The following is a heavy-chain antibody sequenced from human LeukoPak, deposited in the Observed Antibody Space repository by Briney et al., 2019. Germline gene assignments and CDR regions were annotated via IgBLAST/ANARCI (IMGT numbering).Heavy chain of an antibody. Sequence: LGESLQISCKGSGFTFTKYSIGWVRQMPGKGLEWMGIIYPGDSDIRYSPSFQGQVTISADNSISTAYLQWNSLRASDTAMYYCTVSGTYGYWGQGTLVTVSP. CDR3: TVSGTYGY. CDR2: IYPGDSDI. CDR1: GFTFTKYS. D-gene: IGHD3-16*01. J-gene: IGHJ4*02. V-gene: IGHV5-51*01.